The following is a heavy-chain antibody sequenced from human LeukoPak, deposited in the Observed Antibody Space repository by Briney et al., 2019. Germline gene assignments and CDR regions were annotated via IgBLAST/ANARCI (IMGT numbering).Heavy chain of an antibody. CDR1: GFTFSSYG. CDR3: ARDRTVVVAATPYNWFDP. V-gene: IGHV3-33*01. Sequence: PGGSLRLSCAASGFTFSSYGMHWVRQAPGKGLEWVAVIWYDGSNKYYADSVKGRFTISRDNSKNTLYLQMNSLRAEDTAVYYCARDRTVVVAATPYNWFDPWGRGTLVTVSS. J-gene: IGHJ5*02. D-gene: IGHD2-15*01. CDR2: IWYDGSNK.